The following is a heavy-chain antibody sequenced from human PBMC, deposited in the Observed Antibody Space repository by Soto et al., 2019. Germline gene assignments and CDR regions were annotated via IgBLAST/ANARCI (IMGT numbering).Heavy chain of an antibody. Sequence: GESLKISCKGSGYSFTSYWIGWVRQMPGKGLEWMGIIYPGDSDTRYSPSFEGQVTISADKSITTAYLQWSSLKASDTAMYYCAGGGVRGVITRTRDYYGMDVWGQGTTVTVSS. CDR1: GYSFTSYW. V-gene: IGHV5-51*01. CDR3: AGGGVRGVITRTRDYYGMDV. D-gene: IGHD3-10*01. CDR2: IYPGDSDT. J-gene: IGHJ6*02.